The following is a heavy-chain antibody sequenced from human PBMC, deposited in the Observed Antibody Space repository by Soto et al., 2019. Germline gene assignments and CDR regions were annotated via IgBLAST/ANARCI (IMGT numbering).Heavy chain of an antibody. D-gene: IGHD3-3*01. CDR1: GFTFSSYA. V-gene: IGHV3-23*01. J-gene: IGHJ4*02. CDR2: ISGSGGST. Sequence: GGSLRLSCAASGFTFSSYAMSWVRQAPGKGLEWVSAISGSGGSTYYADSVKGRFTISRDNSKNTLYLQMNSLRAEDTAVYYCAKSDYDFWSGYYFDYWGQGTLVTVSS. CDR3: AKSDYDFWSGYYFDY.